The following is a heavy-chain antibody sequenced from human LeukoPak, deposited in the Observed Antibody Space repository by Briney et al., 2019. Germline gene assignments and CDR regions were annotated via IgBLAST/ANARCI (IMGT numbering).Heavy chain of an antibody. J-gene: IGHJ4*02. D-gene: IGHD6-13*01. CDR2: IFTSGRT. V-gene: IGHV4-61*02. CDR1: GGSISSGTFY. Sequence: PSETLSLTCTVSGGSISSGTFYWSWIRQPAGMGLEWIGRIFTSGRTDYNPSLKSRVTMSVDTSKNQFSLKLSSVTAADTAVYYCARDGGGYRQQLVSWGQGTLVTVSS. CDR3: ARDGGGYRQQLVS.